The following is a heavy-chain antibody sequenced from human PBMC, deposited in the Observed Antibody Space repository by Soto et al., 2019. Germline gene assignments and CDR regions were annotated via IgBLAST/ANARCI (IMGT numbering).Heavy chain of an antibody. CDR3: ARDWGSGYYHFEP. V-gene: IGHV4-38-2*02. D-gene: IGHD5-12*01. J-gene: IGHJ5*02. CDR2: IDHSGST. CDR1: GYSISSGFS. Sequence: PSETLSLTCAVSGYSISSGFSWGWIRQPPGRGLEWIGSIDHSGSTHYNASLKIRLSISLDTSKNQFSLKLRSVTAADTAVYYCARDWGSGYYHFEPWGQGTLVTVSS.